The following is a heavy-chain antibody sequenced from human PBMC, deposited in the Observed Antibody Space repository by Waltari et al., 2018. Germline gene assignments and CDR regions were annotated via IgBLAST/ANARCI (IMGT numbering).Heavy chain of an antibody. V-gene: IGHV1-58*02. D-gene: IGHD5-18*01. CDR2: IVVGSGNT. Sequence: QMQLVQSGPEVKKPGTSVKVSCKASGFTFTSSAMQWVRQARGQRLEWIGWIVVGSGNTNYAQKFQERVTITRDMSTSTAYMELSSLRSEDTAVYYCARVGLTAMVNNWFDPWGQGTLVTVSS. CDR3: ARVGLTAMVNNWFDP. CDR1: GFTFTSSA. J-gene: IGHJ5*02.